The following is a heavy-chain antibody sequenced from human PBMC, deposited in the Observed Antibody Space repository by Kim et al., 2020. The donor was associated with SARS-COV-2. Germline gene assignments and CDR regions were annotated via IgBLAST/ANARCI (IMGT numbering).Heavy chain of an antibody. D-gene: IGHD2-8*01. Sequence: GGSLRLSCAASGFTFSSYGMHWVRQAPGKGLEWVALISYDGSNKYYADSVKGRFTISRDNSKNMLYLQMNSLRPEDTAVYYCAKYTVGYNSWYFDLWGRGTLVTVSS. CDR1: GFTFSSYG. V-gene: IGHV3-30*18. CDR3: AKYTVGYNSWYFDL. CDR2: ISYDGSNK. J-gene: IGHJ2*01.